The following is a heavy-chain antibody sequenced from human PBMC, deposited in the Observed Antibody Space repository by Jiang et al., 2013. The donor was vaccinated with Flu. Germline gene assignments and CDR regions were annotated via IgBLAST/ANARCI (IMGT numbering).Heavy chain of an antibody. J-gene: IGHJ4*02. V-gene: IGHV3-48*03. CDR3: LITVVSRSYYFDY. CDR1: GFTFSSYE. D-gene: IGHD4-23*01. CDR2: ISSSGSTI. Sequence: VQLLESGGGLVQPGGSLRLSCAASGFTFSSYEMNWVRQAPGKGLEWVSYISSSGSTIYYADSVKGRFTISRDNAKNSLYLQMNSLRAEDTAVYYCLITVVSRSYYFDYWGQGTLVTVSS.